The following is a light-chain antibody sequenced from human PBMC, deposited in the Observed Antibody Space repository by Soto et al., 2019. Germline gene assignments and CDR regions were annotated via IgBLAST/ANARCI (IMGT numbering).Light chain of an antibody. CDR2: DAS. J-gene: IGKJ3*01. CDR3: QQRSNWPPD. CDR1: QSVSSY. V-gene: IGKV3-11*01. Sequence: EIVLTQSPATLSLSPGERATLSCRASQSVSSYLAWYQQKPGQAPRLLIYDASNRATGIPARFSGSGSGTDFTLTISSLEPADFAVYYCQQRSNWPPDFGPGTKVDIK.